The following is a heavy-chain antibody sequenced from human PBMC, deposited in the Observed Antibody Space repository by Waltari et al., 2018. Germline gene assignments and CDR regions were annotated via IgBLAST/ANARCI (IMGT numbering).Heavy chain of an antibody. CDR3: ASQDYDILTGYSRPVYYGMDV. Sequence: QVQLVQSGAEVKKPGSSVKVSCKASGGTFSSYAISWVRQAPGQGLEWMGGIIPIFGTANYAQKFQGRVTITTDESTSTADMELSSLRSEDTAVYDCASQDYDILTGYSRPVYYGMDVWGQGTTVTVSS. V-gene: IGHV1-69*05. D-gene: IGHD3-9*01. CDR2: IIPIFGTA. CDR1: GGTFSSYA. J-gene: IGHJ6*02.